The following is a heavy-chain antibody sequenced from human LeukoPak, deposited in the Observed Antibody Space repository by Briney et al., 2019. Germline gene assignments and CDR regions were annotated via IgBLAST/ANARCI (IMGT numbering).Heavy chain of an antibody. CDR2: ISSSGGAI. CDR3: AGEGYHCGSGNYYKTGY. V-gene: IGHV3-48*03. Sequence: PGGSLRLSCAASGFTFSTYELNWVRQAPGKGLEWLASISSSGGAIYYGDSVKGRFTISRDNAKKSLFLQMSSLRVEDTGVYYCAGEGYHCGSGNYYKTGYWGQGTLVTVSS. J-gene: IGHJ4*02. D-gene: IGHD3-10*01. CDR1: GFTFSTYE.